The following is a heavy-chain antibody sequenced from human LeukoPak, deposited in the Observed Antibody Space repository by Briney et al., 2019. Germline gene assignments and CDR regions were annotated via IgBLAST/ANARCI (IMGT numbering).Heavy chain of an antibody. CDR3: ARGLREGAFGI. CDR2: ISWNSGSI. J-gene: IGHJ3*02. D-gene: IGHD4-17*01. CDR1: GFTFDDYA. Sequence: GGSLRLSCAASGFTFDDYAMHWVRQAPGKGLEWVSGISWNSGSIGYADSVKGRFTISRDNAKNSLYLQMNSLRAEDTAVYYCARGLREGAFGIWGQGTMVTVSS. V-gene: IGHV3-9*01.